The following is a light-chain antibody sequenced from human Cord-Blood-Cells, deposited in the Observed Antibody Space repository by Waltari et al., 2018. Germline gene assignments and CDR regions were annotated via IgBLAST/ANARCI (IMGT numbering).Light chain of an antibody. Sequence: QSALTQPASVSGSPGQSITISCTGTSSDVGGYNYVSWYQQHPGKAPKLMIYDVSNRPSGVSTRFSGSKSGNTASLTISGLQAEDEADYYCSSYTSSSTYVFGTVTKVTVL. V-gene: IGLV2-14*01. CDR1: SSDVGGYNY. CDR2: DVS. CDR3: SSYTSSSTYV. J-gene: IGLJ1*01.